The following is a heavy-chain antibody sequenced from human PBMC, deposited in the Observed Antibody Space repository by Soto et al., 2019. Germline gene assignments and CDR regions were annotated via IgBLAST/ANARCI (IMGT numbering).Heavy chain of an antibody. CDR3: ARVSRSYGDY. CDR1: GGTVSSGSYY. Sequence: PSETLSLTCTVSGGTVSSGSYYWSWIRQPPGKGLEWIGYIYYSGSTNYNPSLTSRVTISVDTSKNQFSLKLSSVTAADTAVYYCARVSRSYGDYWGQGTLVTGS. J-gene: IGHJ4*02. V-gene: IGHV4-61*01. D-gene: IGHD1-26*01. CDR2: IYYSGST.